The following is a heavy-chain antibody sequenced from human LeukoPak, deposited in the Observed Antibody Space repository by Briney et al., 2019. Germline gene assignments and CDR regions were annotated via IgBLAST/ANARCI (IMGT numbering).Heavy chain of an antibody. V-gene: IGHV4-4*02. CDR2: IYHSGST. CDR3: ARDLLPGVRVVPAAITSDY. D-gene: IGHD2-2*02. Sequence: PSGTLSLTCAVSGGSISSSNWWSWVRQPPGKGLGWIGEIYHSGSTNYNPSLKSRVTISVDKSKNQFSLKLSSVTAADTAVYYCARDLLPGVRVVPAAITSDYWGKGTLVTVSS. CDR1: GGSISSSNW. J-gene: IGHJ4*02.